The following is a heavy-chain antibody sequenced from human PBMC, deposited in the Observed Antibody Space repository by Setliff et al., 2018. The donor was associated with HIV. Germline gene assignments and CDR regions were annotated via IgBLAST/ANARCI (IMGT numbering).Heavy chain of an antibody. CDR1: GDSISSGSYS. V-gene: IGHV4-61*09. Sequence: PSETLSLTCTVSGDSISSGSYSWSWIRQPAGKRLEWIAHIFLSGTTDYNPSLRSRVTISLDTSKNQFSLQLHSVTAADTAVYYCARDLRHWTAGGNWFDPWGQGTLVTVSS. CDR3: ARDLRHWTAGGNWFDP. J-gene: IGHJ5*02. CDR2: IFLSGTT. D-gene: IGHD3-16*01.